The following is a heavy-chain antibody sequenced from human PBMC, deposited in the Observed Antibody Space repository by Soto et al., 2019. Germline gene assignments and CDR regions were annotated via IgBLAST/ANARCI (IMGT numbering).Heavy chain of an antibody. CDR2: IWYDGSNK. Sequence: GGSLRLSCAASGFTFSSYGMHWVRQAPCKGLEWVAVIWYDGSNKYYADSVKGRFTISRDNSKNTLYLQMNSLRAEDTAVYYCARDGSTGDLSFDYWGQGTLVTVSS. CDR3: ARDGSTGDLSFDY. CDR1: GFTFSSYG. J-gene: IGHJ4*02. V-gene: IGHV3-33*01. D-gene: IGHD7-27*01.